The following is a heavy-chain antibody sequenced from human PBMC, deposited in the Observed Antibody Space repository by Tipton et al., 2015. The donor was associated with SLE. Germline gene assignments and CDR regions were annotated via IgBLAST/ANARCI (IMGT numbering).Heavy chain of an antibody. CDR3: VSSALHSGWSY. CDR1: GYSFTDYD. V-gene: IGHV1-18*01. J-gene: IGHJ4*01. D-gene: IGHD6-19*01. CDR2: VSAYNGNT. Sequence: QLVQSGAEVKKPGASVKVSCKTSGYSFTDYDIIWVRQAPGQGLEWMGWVSAYNGNTNYAQKFQGRVTMTTDTSTTTAYVELTSLRSDDTAVYYCVSSALHSGWSYWGHGTLVTVSS.